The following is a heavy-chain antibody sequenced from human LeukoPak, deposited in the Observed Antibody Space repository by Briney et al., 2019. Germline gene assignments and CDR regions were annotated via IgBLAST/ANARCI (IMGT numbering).Heavy chain of an antibody. V-gene: IGHV3-7*01. Sequence: GGSLILACAVSGFSVSGYWMTWFRQAPGKGLEWVANIKQDGSEKNYVDSVKGRFTISRDNAENSLFLQMNSLRVEDTAVYYCAREWQGGIAAAGTRIEGDYWGQGTLVAVSS. CDR1: GFSVSGYW. CDR2: IKQDGSEK. CDR3: AREWQGGIAAAGTRIEGDY. J-gene: IGHJ4*02. D-gene: IGHD6-13*01.